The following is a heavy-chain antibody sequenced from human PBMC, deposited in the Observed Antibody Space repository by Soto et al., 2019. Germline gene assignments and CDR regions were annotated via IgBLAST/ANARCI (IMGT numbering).Heavy chain of an antibody. Sequence: GGPLRLSCAASGFTFRSYGMPWVRQTPGKGLGGGAVIWYDGSNKYYADSVKGRFTISRDNSKNTLYLQMNSLRAEDTAVYYCARNRGRDYSYYFDYWGQGTLVTVSS. CDR3: ARNRGRDYSYYFDY. D-gene: IGHD2-21*01. CDR1: GFTFRSYG. J-gene: IGHJ4*02. V-gene: IGHV3-33*01. CDR2: IWYDGSNK.